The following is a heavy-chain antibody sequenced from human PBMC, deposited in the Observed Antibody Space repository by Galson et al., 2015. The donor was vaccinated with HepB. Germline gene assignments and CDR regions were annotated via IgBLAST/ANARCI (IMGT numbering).Heavy chain of an antibody. CDR3: ARDLRGSGWYVDY. V-gene: IGHV3-7*01. CDR2: IKQDGSEK. J-gene: IGHJ4*02. D-gene: IGHD6-19*01. Sequence: SLRLSCAASGFAFSSYWMSWVRQAPGKGLEWVANIKQDGSEKYYVDSVKGRFTISRDNAKNSLYLQMNSLRAEETAVYYCARDLRGSGWYVDYWGQGTLLTVSS. CDR1: GFAFSSYW.